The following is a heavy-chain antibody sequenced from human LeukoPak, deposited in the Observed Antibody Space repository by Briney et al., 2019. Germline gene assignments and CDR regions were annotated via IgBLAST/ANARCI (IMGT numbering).Heavy chain of an antibody. Sequence: SETLSLTCAVSGGSFSGYYWSWIRQPPGKGLEWIGEINHSGSTNYNPSVKSRVTISIDTAKNQFSLKLSSVTAADTAVYYCARGGGVRSDMDVWGKGTTVTVSS. D-gene: IGHD3-3*01. CDR2: INHSGST. CDR1: GGSFSGYY. V-gene: IGHV4-34*01. CDR3: ARGGGVRSDMDV. J-gene: IGHJ6*03.